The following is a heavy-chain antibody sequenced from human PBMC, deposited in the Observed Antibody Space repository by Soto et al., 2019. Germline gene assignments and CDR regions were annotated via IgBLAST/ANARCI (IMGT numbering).Heavy chain of an antibody. J-gene: IGHJ6*02. V-gene: IGHV3-33*01. CDR3: ARDIAFIAARRYSYATDV. CDR1: GFTFSSYG. D-gene: IGHD6-6*01. CDR2: IWYDGSNK. Sequence: PGGSLRLSCAASGFTFSSYGMHWVRQAPGKGLEWVAVIWYDGSNKYYADSVKGRFTISRDNSKNTLYLQMNSLRAEDTAVYYCARDIAFIAARRYSYATDVWCPGPMVTLSS.